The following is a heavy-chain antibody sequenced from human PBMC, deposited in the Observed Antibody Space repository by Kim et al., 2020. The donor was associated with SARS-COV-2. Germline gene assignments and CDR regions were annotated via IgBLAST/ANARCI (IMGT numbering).Heavy chain of an antibody. V-gene: IGHV4-61*01. D-gene: IGHD4-17*01. Sequence: SETLSLTCTVSGGSVSSGSYYWSWIRQPPGKGLEWIGYIYYSGSTNYNPSLKSRVTISVDTSKNQFSLKLSSATAADTAVYYCAREPQYGDYFDYWGQGTLVTVSS. J-gene: IGHJ4*02. CDR2: IYYSGST. CDR3: AREPQYGDYFDY. CDR1: GGSVSSGSYY.